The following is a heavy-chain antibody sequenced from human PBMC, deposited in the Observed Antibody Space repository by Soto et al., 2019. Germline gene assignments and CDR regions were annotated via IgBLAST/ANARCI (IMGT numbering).Heavy chain of an antibody. Sequence: GGSLRLSCASSGFTFSSYAMHWVRQAPGKGLEWVAVISYDGSNKYYADSVKGRFTISRDNSKNTLYLQMNSLRAEDTAVYYCARDDQIVLVPAAMVDYWGQGTLVTVSS. CDR2: ISYDGSNK. CDR3: ARDDQIVLVPAAMVDY. CDR1: GFTFSSYA. D-gene: IGHD2-2*01. V-gene: IGHV3-30-3*01. J-gene: IGHJ4*02.